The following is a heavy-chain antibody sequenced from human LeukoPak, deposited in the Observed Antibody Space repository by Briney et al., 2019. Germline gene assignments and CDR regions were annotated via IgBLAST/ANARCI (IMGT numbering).Heavy chain of an antibody. CDR3: AKYGMTTLRKGGHYHYMDV. CDR1: GGSISGYY. J-gene: IGHJ6*03. D-gene: IGHD4-11*01. Sequence: SETLSLTCTVSGGSISGYYWSWIRQPPGKGLESIGYIYYTGSTTYNPSLKSRVTMSVDTSKNQFSLKLSSVTAADTAVYYCAKYGMTTLRKGGHYHYMDVWGKGTTVTVSS. V-gene: IGHV4-59*01. CDR2: IYYTGST.